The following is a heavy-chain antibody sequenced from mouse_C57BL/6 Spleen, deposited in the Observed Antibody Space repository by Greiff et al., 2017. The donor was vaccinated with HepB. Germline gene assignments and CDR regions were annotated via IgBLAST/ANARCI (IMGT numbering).Heavy chain of an antibody. CDR3: ASLMVTTHYYAMDY. V-gene: IGHV1-52*01. Sequence: QVQLKQPGAELVRPGSSVKLSCKASGYTFTSYWMHWVKQRPIQGLEWIGNIDPSDSETHYNQKFKDKATLTVDKSSSTAYMQLSSLTSEDSAVYYCASLMVTTHYYAMDYWGQGTSVTVSS. J-gene: IGHJ4*01. CDR1: GYTFTSYW. CDR2: IDPSDSET. D-gene: IGHD2-2*01.